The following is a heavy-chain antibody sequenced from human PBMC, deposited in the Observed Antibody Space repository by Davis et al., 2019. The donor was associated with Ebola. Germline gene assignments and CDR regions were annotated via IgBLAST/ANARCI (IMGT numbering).Heavy chain of an antibody. CDR3: TRLIYYYYGMDV. V-gene: IGHV3-73*01. CDR1: GFTFSGSA. CDR2: IRSKANSYAT. J-gene: IGHJ6*02. Sequence: PGGSLRLSCAASGFTFSGSAMHWVRQASGKGLEWVGRIRSKANSYATAYAASVKGRFTISRDDSKNTAYLQMNSLKTEDTAVYYCTRLIYYYYGMDVWGQGTTVTVSS.